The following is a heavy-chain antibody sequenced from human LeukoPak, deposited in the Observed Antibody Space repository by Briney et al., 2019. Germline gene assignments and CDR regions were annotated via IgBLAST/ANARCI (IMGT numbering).Heavy chain of an antibody. CDR2: ISSSSSTI. V-gene: IGHV3-48*01. Sequence: GGSLRLSCAASGFTFSSYSMNWVRQAPGKGLEWVSYISSSSSTIYYADSVKGRFTISRDNAKNSLYLQMNSLRAEDTAVYYCARGRYSSSWYVFGGSHDXWFDPWGQGTLVXVXS. D-gene: IGHD6-13*01. J-gene: IGHJ5*02. CDR1: GFTFSSYS. CDR3: ARGRYSSSWYVFGGSHDXWFDP.